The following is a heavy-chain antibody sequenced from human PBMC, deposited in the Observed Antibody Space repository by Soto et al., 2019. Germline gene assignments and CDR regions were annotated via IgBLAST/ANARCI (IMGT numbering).Heavy chain of an antibody. Sequence: PGESLKISCKGSGYSFTSYWIGWVRQMPGKGLEWMGIIYPGDSDTRYSPSFQGQVTISADKSISTAYLQWSSLKASDTAMYYCGRNEGDDNIRGSYPFEALDSGGKGKRVT. V-gene: IGHV5-51*01. CDR2: IYPGDSDT. J-gene: IGHJ6*03. D-gene: IGHD3-16*01. CDR3: GRNEGDDNIRGSYPFEALDS. CDR1: GYSFTSYW.